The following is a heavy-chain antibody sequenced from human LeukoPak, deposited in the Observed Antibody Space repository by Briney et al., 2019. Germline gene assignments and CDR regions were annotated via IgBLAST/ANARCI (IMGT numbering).Heavy chain of an antibody. CDR1: GFTFSSYE. Sequence: GSLRLSCVASGFTFSSYEMTWVRQAPGKGLEWVSYISGNGNTLYYADSVKGRFTISRDNAKNSLYLQMNSLRAEDTAVYYCARELAGSRWDYFDFWGQGTLVTVSS. J-gene: IGHJ4*02. CDR2: ISGNGNTL. V-gene: IGHV3-48*03. D-gene: IGHD4-23*01. CDR3: ARELAGSRWDYFDF.